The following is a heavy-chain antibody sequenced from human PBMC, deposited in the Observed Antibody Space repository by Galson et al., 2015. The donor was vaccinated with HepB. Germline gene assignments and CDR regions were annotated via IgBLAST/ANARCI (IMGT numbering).Heavy chain of an antibody. J-gene: IGHJ4*02. CDR3: AKKGTIGTASYFDY. CDR2: VRGGGGNT. Sequence: PPWRSCSTSGFPFCTSSMTRFPPAPRERVEWGSGVRGGGGNTFYADSVRGRFTISRDISKNTLYLQMNSLGAEDTAVYYCAKKGTIGTASYFDYWGQGTLVTVSS. CDR1: GFPFCTSS. D-gene: IGHD1-1*01. V-gene: IGHV3-23*01.